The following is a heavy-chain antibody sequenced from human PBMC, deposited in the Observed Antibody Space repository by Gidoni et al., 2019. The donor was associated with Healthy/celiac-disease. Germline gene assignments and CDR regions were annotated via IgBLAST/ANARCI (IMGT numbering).Heavy chain of an antibody. J-gene: IGHJ4*02. CDR2: IWYDGINK. CDR3: ARSRSGQYYFDY. CDR1: GFTFSSYG. Sequence: QVQLVESGGGVVQPGRSMRLSCAASGFTFSSYGMHWVRQAPGKGLEWVAVIWYDGINKYYADSVKGRFTISRDNSKTTLYLQMNSLRAEDTAVYYCARSRSGQYYFDYWGQGTLVTVSS. V-gene: IGHV3-33*08. D-gene: IGHD6-19*01.